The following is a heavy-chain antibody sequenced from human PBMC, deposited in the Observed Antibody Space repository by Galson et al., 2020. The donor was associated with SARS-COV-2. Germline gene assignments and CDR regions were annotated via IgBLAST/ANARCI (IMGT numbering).Heavy chain of an antibody. CDR2: IYYSGYT. D-gene: IGHD2-15*01. CDR1: GGSISSGDYY. J-gene: IGHJ1*01. V-gene: IGHV4-30-4*01. Sequence: SETLSLTCTVSGGSISSGDYYWSWIRQPPGQGLEWIGYIYYSGYTYYNPSLKSRVTISVDTSRNQFSLKLSSVTDADISVYYCARAPIGVVGAATGVYFQHWGQGTLVTVSS. CDR3: ARAPIGVVGAATGVYFQH.